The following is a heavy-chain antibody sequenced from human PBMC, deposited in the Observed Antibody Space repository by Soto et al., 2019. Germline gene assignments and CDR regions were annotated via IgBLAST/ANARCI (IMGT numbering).Heavy chain of an antibody. V-gene: IGHV3-23*01. CDR1: GFTFSSYA. CDR2: ISGSGGST. J-gene: IGHJ3*02. Sequence: GVLRLSCAASGFTFSSYAMSWVRQAPGKGLEWVSAISGSGGSTYYADSVKGRFTISRDNSKNTLYLQMNSLRAEDTAVYYCAKDGYSYGHPDAFDIWGQGTMVTVSS. CDR3: AKDGYSYGHPDAFDI. D-gene: IGHD5-18*01.